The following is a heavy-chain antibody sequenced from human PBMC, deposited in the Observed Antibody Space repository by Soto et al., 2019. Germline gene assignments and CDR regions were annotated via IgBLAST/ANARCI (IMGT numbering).Heavy chain of an antibody. CDR2: IHYSGST. CDR1: GFSFSSYY. CDR3: ARSTYYYDSSLDY. D-gene: IGHD3-22*01. J-gene: IGHJ4*02. Sequence: SDTLSLTYTVSGFSFSSYYWSWIRQPPGKGLEWIGYIHYSGSTSYNPSLKSRVTISVDTSKNQFSLKLSSVTAADTAVYYCARSTYYYDSSLDYWGQGTLVTVS. V-gene: IGHV4-59*01.